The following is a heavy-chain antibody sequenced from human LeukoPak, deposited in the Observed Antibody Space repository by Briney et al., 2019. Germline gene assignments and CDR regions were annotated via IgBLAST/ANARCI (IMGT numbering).Heavy chain of an antibody. D-gene: IGHD2-15*01. J-gene: IGHJ4*02. CDR2: INPSGGST. CDR3: ARDRDCSGGSCYSRYYFDY. V-gene: IGHV1-46*01. Sequence: ASVKVSCKASGYTFTSYYMRWVRQAPGQGLEWMGIINPSGGSTSYAQKFQGRVTMTRDTSTSTVYMELSSLRSEDTAVYFCARDRDCSGGSCYSRYYFDYWGQGTLVTVSS. CDR1: GYTFTSYY.